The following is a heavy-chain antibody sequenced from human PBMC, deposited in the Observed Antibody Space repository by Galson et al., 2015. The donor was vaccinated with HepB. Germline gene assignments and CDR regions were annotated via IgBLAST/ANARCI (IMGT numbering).Heavy chain of an antibody. J-gene: IGHJ4*02. V-gene: IGHV3-21*01. CDR2: ISSSSSYI. CDR1: GFTFSSYT. CDR3: ARGGSYSTCDY. Sequence: SLRLSCAASGFTFSSYTMNWVRQAPGKGLEWVSSISSSSSYIYFADSVKGRFTISRDNAKNSLYPQMNSLRAEDTAVYHCARGGSYSTCDYWGQGTLVTVSS. D-gene: IGHD1-26*01.